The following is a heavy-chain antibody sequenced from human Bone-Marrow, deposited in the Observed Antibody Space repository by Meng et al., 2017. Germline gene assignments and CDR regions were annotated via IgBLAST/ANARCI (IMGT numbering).Heavy chain of an antibody. CDR2: IKSKTDGGTT. Sequence: LVESGGDLVEPGGSLRLSCAGSGFTFSNAWMSWVRQAPGKGLEWVGRIKSKTDGGTTDYAAPVKGRFTISRDDSKNTLYLQMNSLKTEDTAVYYCTTTDVEMATTYDYWGQGTLVTVSS. CDR3: TTTDVEMATTYDY. J-gene: IGHJ4*02. CDR1: GFTFSNAW. D-gene: IGHD5-24*01. V-gene: IGHV3-15*01.